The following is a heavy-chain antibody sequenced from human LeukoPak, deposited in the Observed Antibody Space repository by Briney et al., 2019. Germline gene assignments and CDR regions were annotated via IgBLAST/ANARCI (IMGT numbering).Heavy chain of an antibody. CDR1: GYTFTGNY. Sequence: ASVKVSCKTSGYTFTGNYLHWVRLAPGQELEWMGWINPNSGGTNYAQKFQGRVTMTRDTSISTAYMELSRLSSDDTALYYCARGAYYGMDVWGPGTTVSVSS. CDR2: INPNSGGT. V-gene: IGHV1-2*02. J-gene: IGHJ6*02. CDR3: ARGAYYGMDV.